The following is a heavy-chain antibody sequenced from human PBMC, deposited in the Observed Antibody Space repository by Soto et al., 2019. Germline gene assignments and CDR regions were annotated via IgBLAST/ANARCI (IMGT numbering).Heavy chain of an antibody. CDR1: GGSISSSNW. V-gene: IGHV4-4*02. D-gene: IGHD6-13*01. Sequence: QVQLQESGPGLVKPSGTLSLTCAVSGGSISSSNWWSWGRPPPGKGLEWIVEIYHSGSTNYNPSLKSRVTISVDKSKNQVSRKLSSVTAADTAVYYCAKGDIIAAAGPPRGVLDYWGQGTLVTVSS. J-gene: IGHJ4*02. CDR2: IYHSGST. CDR3: AKGDIIAAAGPPRGVLDY.